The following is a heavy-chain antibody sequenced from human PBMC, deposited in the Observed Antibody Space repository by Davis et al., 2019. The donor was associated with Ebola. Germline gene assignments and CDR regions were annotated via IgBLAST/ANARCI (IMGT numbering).Heavy chain of an antibody. Sequence: SVKVSCKASGGTFSSYAISWVRQAPGQGLEWMGGIIPIFGTANYAQKFQGRVTITADEFTSTAYMELSSLRSEDTAVYYCATVTSEFWSGYQRPLGYYYYYMDVWGKGTTVTVSS. D-gene: IGHD3-3*01. CDR2: IIPIFGTA. CDR1: GGTFSSYA. J-gene: IGHJ6*03. CDR3: ATVTSEFWSGYQRPLGYYYYYMDV. V-gene: IGHV1-69*13.